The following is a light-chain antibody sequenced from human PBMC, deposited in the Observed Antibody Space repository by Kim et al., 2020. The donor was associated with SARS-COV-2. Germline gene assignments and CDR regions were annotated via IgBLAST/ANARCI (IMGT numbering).Light chain of an antibody. Sequence: ATINCKSSQSVLYNSNNRNYFAWYPQKPGQPPKLLISWASIRESGVPDRFSGSGSGTDFTLTISSLQAEDVAVYYCQQYYSTPRTFGQGTKMDIK. CDR2: WAS. J-gene: IGKJ1*01. V-gene: IGKV4-1*01. CDR3: QQYYSTPRT. CDR1: QSVLYNSNNRNY.